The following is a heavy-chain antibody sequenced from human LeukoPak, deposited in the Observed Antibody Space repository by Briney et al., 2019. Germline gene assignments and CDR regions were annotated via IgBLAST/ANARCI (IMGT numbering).Heavy chain of an antibody. V-gene: IGHV3-53*01. CDR1: GFTVSSNY. J-gene: IGHJ4*02. Sequence: GGSLRLSCAASGFTVSSNYMSWVRQAPGKGLEWVSVIYSSGSTYYADSVKGRFTISRGNSKNTLYLQMNSLRADYTAVNYCARDRGGPEGDWGQGTLVTVSS. D-gene: IGHD2-15*01. CDR2: IYSSGST. CDR3: ARDRGGPEGD.